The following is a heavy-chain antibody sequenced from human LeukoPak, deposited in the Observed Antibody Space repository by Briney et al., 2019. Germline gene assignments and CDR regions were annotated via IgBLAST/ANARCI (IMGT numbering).Heavy chain of an antibody. Sequence: PGRSLRLSCAASGFTFSSYGMHWVRRAPGKGLEWVAVISYDGSNKYYADSVKGRFTISRDNSKNTLYLQMNILRAEDTAVYYCAKDLYNYYGSGSPTDWGQGTLVTVSS. D-gene: IGHD3-10*01. CDR1: GFTFSSYG. V-gene: IGHV3-30*18. CDR3: AKDLYNYYGSGSPTD. CDR2: ISYDGSNK. J-gene: IGHJ4*02.